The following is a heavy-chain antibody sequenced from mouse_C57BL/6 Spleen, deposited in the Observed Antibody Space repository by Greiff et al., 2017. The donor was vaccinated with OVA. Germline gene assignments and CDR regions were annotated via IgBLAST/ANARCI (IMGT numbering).Heavy chain of an antibody. CDR3: TRTYGYDDYAMDY. J-gene: IGHJ4*01. V-gene: IGHV1-15*01. CDR1: GYTFTDYE. CDR2: IDPETGGT. D-gene: IGHD2-2*01. Sequence: VKLMESGAELVRPGASVTLSCKASGYTFTDYEMHWVKQTPVHGLEWIGAIDPETGGTAYNQKFKGKAILTADKSSSTAYMELRSLTSEDSAVYYCTRTYGYDDYAMDYWGQGTSVTVSS.